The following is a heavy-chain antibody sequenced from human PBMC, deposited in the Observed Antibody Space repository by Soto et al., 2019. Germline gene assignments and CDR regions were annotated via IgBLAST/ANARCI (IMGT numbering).Heavy chain of an antibody. J-gene: IGHJ3*02. Sequence: QVQLVQSGAEVKKPGSSVKVSCKASGGTFSSYTISWVRQAPGQGLEWMGRIIPILGIANYAQKFQGRVRITADKDTSTAYMDLSSMRSKDTAVYYCARPTDCSGGSCYSNQAFDIWGQGTMVTVSS. CDR1: GGTFSSYT. V-gene: IGHV1-69*02. D-gene: IGHD2-15*01. CDR3: ARPTDCSGGSCYSNQAFDI. CDR2: IIPILGIA.